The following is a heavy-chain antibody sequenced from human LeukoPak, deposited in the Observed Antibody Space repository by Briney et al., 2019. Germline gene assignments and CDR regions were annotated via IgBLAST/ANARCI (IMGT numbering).Heavy chain of an antibody. CDR1: GYTFTGYY. D-gene: IGHD3-3*01. CDR3: ARGDDFWSGYFLNWFDP. J-gene: IGHJ5*02. Sequence: ASVKVSCKASGYTFTGYYMHWVRQAPGQGLEWMGWINPNSGGTNYAQKFQGRVTMTRDTSISTVYMELSRLRSDDTAVYYCARGDDFWSGYFLNWFDPWGQGTLVTVSS. CDR2: INPNSGGT. V-gene: IGHV1-2*02.